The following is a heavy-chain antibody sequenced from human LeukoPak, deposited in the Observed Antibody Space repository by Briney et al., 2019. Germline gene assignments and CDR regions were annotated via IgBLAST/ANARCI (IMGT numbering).Heavy chain of an antibody. CDR3: ARHSNDYDAFDI. Sequence: GGSLRLSCVASGFSFSRYWMSWVRQAPGKGLEWVSYISSSSSTIYYADSVKGRFTISRDNAKNSLYLQMNSLRAEDTAVYYCARHSNDYDAFDIWGQGTMVTVSS. CDR1: GFSFSRYW. V-gene: IGHV3-48*01. CDR2: ISSSSSTI. D-gene: IGHD3-22*01. J-gene: IGHJ3*02.